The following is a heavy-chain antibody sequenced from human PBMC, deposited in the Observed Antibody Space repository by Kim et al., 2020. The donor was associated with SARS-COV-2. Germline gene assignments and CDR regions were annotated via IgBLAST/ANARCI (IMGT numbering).Heavy chain of an antibody. Sequence: GGSLRISCAASGFTFSSYAMHWVRQAPGKGLEWVAVISYDGSNKYYADSVKGRFTISRDNSKNTLYLQMNSLRAEDTAVYYCARGGVSYDSSGYYYYYGMDVWGQGTTVTVSS. CDR2: ISYDGSNK. CDR3: ARGGVSYDSSGYYYYYGMDV. J-gene: IGHJ6*02. D-gene: IGHD3-22*01. V-gene: IGHV3-30-3*01. CDR1: GFTFSSYA.